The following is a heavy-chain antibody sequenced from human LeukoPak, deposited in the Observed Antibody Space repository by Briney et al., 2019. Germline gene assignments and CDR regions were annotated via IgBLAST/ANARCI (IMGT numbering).Heavy chain of an antibody. Sequence: GGSLRLSCSASGFTFSNYPMSWVRQAPGKGLEYVLAISTDGGSTYYADSVKGRFTISRDNSKNTLYLQMSSLRAEDTAVYYCVKDLRVGGDYWGQGTLVTVSS. V-gene: IGHV3-64D*06. CDR1: GFTFSNYP. D-gene: IGHD3-16*01. CDR2: ISTDGGST. CDR3: VKDLRVGGDY. J-gene: IGHJ4*02.